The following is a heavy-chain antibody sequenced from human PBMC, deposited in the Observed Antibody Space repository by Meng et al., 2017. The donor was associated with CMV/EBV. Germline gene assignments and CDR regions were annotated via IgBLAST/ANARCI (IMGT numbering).Heavy chain of an antibody. CDR1: GFTFDDYA. CDR2: ISWNRGSI. J-gene: IGHJ2*01. D-gene: IGHD3-9*01. V-gene: IGHV3-9*01. Sequence: GGSLSSCAASGFTFDDYAMHWVRQTPGKGLEWVSGISWNRGSIDYADSVKDRFTISRDNAKSSLYLQMNSLRAEDTALYYCAKESYFDILTGPIEYWGRGTLVTVSS. CDR3: AKESYFDILTGPIEY.